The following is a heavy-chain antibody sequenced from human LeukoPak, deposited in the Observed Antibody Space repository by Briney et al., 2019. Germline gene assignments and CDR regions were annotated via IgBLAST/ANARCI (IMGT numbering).Heavy chain of an antibody. V-gene: IGHV4-59*01. CDR3: ARDGGYYYGMDV. CDR1: GGSISSYY. J-gene: IGHJ6*02. D-gene: IGHD3-16*01. Sequence: SETLSLTCTVSGGSISSYYWSWIRQPPGKGLEWIGYIYYSGSTNYNPSLKSRVTISVDTSKNQFSLKLSSVTAADTAVYYCARDGGYYYGMDVGGQGNPGHRLL. CDR2: IYYSGST.